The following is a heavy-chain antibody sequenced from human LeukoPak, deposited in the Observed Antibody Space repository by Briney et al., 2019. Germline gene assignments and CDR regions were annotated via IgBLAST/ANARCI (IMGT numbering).Heavy chain of an antibody. CDR3: ATYGSGSYGDY. CDR1: GYTLTELS. CDR2: FYPEDGET. V-gene: IGHV1-24*01. Sequence: ASVRVSCKVSGYTLTELSMHWVRQAPGRGVEWMGGFYPEDGETIYAQKFQGRVTMTEDTSTDTAYMELSSLRSEDTAVYYCATYGSGSYGDYWGQGTLVTVSS. D-gene: IGHD3-10*01. J-gene: IGHJ4*02.